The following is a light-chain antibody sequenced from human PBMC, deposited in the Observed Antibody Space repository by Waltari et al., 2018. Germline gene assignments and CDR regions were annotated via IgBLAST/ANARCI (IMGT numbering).Light chain of an antibody. V-gene: IGLV1-40*01. CDR2: GNR. J-gene: IGLJ2*01. CDR1: WSDIGAGYV. CDR3: QSFDNSLSGSVV. Sequence: QSVLTQPPSVSGAPGQRVTISCTGSWSDIGAGYVVNWYQQLPGSAPKPLIYGNRNRPSGVPDRFSGSKSATSASLAITGLQAEDEGDYYCQSFDNSLSGSVVFGGGTKLTVL.